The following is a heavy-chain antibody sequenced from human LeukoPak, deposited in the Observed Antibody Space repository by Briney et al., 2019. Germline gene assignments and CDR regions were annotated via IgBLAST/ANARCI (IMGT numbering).Heavy chain of an antibody. J-gene: IGHJ4*02. CDR3: ARWGHYDILTGYSYYFDY. CDR1: GFTFSSYG. Sequence: GGSLRLSCAASGFTFSSYGMHWVRQTPGKGLAWVAVTWYDASNKYYADSVKGRFTISRDNSKNTLYLQMNSLRAEDTAVYYCARWGHYDILTGYSYYFDYWGQGTLVTVSS. CDR2: TWYDASNK. D-gene: IGHD3-9*01. V-gene: IGHV3-33*01.